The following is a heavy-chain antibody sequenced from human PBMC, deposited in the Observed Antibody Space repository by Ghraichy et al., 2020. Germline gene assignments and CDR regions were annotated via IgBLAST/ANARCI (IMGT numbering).Heavy chain of an antibody. CDR1: GFTVSSNY. D-gene: IGHD6-19*01. J-gene: IGHJ3*02. Sequence: GGSLRLSCAASGFTVSSNYMSWVRQAPGKGLEWVSVIYSGGSTYYADSVKGRFTISRDNSKNTLYLQMNSLRAEDTAVYYCARDSSGSNDAFDIWGQGTMVTVSS. V-gene: IGHV3-53*01. CDR2: IYSGGST. CDR3: ARDSSGSNDAFDI.